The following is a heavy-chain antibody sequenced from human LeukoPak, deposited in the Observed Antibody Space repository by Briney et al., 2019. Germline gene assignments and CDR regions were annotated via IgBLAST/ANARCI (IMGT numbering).Heavy chain of an antibody. D-gene: IGHD3-10*01. CDR1: GITLSNYG. CDR3: AKRGVVIRVILVGFHKEAYYFDS. CDR2: ISGSGGGT. V-gene: IGHV3-23*01. Sequence: GGSLTLSCAVSGITLSNYGRSWLPQAPGKVLEWFADISGSGGGTNYAYSVKGRFTISRDSAKNTLYLQMHSLRAGDPAVYFCAKRGVVIRVILVGFHKEAYYFDSWGQGALVSVSS. J-gene: IGHJ4*02.